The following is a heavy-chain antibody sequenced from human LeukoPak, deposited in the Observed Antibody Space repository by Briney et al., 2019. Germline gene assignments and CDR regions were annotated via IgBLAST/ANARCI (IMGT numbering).Heavy chain of an antibody. CDR3: ARDSPITGTTTDY. J-gene: IGHJ4*02. CDR2: ISSSSSYI. CDR1: GFTFSSYA. V-gene: IGHV3-21*01. D-gene: IGHD1/OR15-1a*01. Sequence: GGSLRLSCAASGFTFSSYAMSWVRQAPGKGLEWVSSISSSSSYIYYADSVKGRFTISRDNAKNSLYLQMNSLRAEDTAVYYCARDSPITGTTTDYWGQGTLVTVSS.